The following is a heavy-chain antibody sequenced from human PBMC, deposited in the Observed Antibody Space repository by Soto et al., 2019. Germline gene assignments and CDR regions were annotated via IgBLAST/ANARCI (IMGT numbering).Heavy chain of an antibody. CDR3: SKDRYSSDFDY. CDR2: ISYDGSNK. D-gene: IGHD6-25*01. CDR1: GFTFSSYG. V-gene: IGHV3-30*18. J-gene: IGHJ4*02. Sequence: GAPLGLSCSASGFTFSSYGLHWVRQAPGKGLEWVAVISYDGSNKYYADSVKGRFTISRDNSKKTLYLQKNCLRAEETAVHYCSKDRYSSDFDYWGQGTLVTVS.